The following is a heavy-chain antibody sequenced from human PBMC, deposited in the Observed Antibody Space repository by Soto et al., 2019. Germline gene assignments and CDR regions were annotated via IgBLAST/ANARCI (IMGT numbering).Heavy chain of an antibody. D-gene: IGHD3-10*01. Sequence: PSETLSLTCSVSGASVASGGYFWTWIRQLPGKGLEWIGYIYSSGSTHYNPSLQSRVTISVDTSKNQFSLKLSSVTAADTAVYYCARVSGIYYYGMDVWGQGTTVT. V-gene: IGHV4-61*08. J-gene: IGHJ6*02. CDR2: IYSSGST. CDR1: GASVASGGYF. CDR3: ARVSGIYYYGMDV.